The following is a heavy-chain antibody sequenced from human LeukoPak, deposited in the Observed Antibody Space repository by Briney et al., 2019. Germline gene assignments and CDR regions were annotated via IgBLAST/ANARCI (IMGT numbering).Heavy chain of an antibody. Sequence: GRSLRLSCAASGFTFSSYGMHWVRQAPGKGLEWVAVIWYDGSNKYYADSVKGRFTISRDNSKSTLYLQMNSLRAEDTAVYYCAKDFGTAYDYYYMDVWGKGTTVTVSS. CDR1: GFTFSSYG. CDR3: AKDFGTAYDYYYMDV. J-gene: IGHJ6*03. V-gene: IGHV3-33*06. D-gene: IGHD3-16*01. CDR2: IWYDGSNK.